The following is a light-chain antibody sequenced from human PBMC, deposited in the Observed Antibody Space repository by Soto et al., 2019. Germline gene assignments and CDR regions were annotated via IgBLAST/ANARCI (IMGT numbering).Light chain of an antibody. CDR3: QQRSNWHGT. Sequence: EIVLTQSPDTLSLSPGERATLSCRASQSVSSYLAWYQQKPGQAPRLLIYDASNRATGIPARFSGSGSGTDFTLTISSLEPEDFAVYYCQQRSNWHGTFGQGTKVEIK. J-gene: IGKJ1*01. CDR1: QSVSSY. CDR2: DAS. V-gene: IGKV3-11*01.